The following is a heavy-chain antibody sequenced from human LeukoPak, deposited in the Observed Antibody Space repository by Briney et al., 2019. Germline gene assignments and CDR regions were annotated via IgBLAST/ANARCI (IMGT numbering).Heavy chain of an antibody. CDR2: IYYSGST. CDR1: GGSLSSSSYY. CDR3: TRGSYDVLTGYSTLGEY. V-gene: IGHV4-39*01. D-gene: IGHD3-9*01. Sequence: SETLSLTCTVSGGSLSSSSYYWGWVRQPPGKGLEWIGNIYYSGSTYYNPSLKSRLTISLDASQRQFSLRLSSVTAADTALYYCTRGSYDVLTGYSTLGEYWGQGTLVTVSS. J-gene: IGHJ4*02.